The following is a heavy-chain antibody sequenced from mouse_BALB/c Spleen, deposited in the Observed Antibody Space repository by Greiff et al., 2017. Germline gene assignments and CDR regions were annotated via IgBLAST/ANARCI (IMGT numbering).Heavy chain of an antibody. J-gene: IGHJ3*01. CDR1: GFTFSSFG. V-gene: IGHV5-17*02. CDR3: ARSWFAY. Sequence: EVQLVESGGGLVQPGGSRKLSCAASGFTFSSFGMHWVRQAPEKGLEWVAYISSGSSTIYYADTVKGRFTISRDNPKNTLFLQMTSLRSEDTAMYYGARSWFAYWGQGTLVTVSA. CDR2: ISSGSSTI.